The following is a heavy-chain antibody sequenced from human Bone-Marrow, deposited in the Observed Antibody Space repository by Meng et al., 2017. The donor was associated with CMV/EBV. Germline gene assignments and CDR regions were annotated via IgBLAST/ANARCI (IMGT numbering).Heavy chain of an antibody. Sequence: ASVKVSCKASGYTFTTYAITWVRQAPGQGLEWMGWISTSNGDTESAQKVRDRITFTTDGSTTSAYMELRSLTSDDTAVYYCARSWDIVVVPAALPPGGMDVWGQGTTVTVSS. CDR2: ISTSNGDT. D-gene: IGHD2-2*02. CDR1: GYTFTTYA. CDR3: ARSWDIVVVPAALPPGGMDV. V-gene: IGHV1-18*04. J-gene: IGHJ6*02.